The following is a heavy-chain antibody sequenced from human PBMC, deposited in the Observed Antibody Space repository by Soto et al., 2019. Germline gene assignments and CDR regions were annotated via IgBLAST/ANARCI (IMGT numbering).Heavy chain of an antibody. CDR1: GGSISSSSYY. V-gene: IGHV4-39*01. J-gene: IGHJ6*03. D-gene: IGHD2-8*01. CDR2: IYYSGGT. CDR3: ASSGCTNGVCYAGYYYMDV. Sequence: SETLSLTCTVSGGSISSSSYYWGWIRQPPGKGLEWIGSIYYSGGTYYNPSLKSRVTISVDTSKNQFSLKLSSVTAADTAVYYCASSGCTNGVCYAGYYYMDVWGKGTTVTVSS.